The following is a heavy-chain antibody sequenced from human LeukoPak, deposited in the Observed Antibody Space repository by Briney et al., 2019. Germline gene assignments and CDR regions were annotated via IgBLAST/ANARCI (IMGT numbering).Heavy chain of an antibody. D-gene: IGHD6-13*01. CDR2: IIPILGIA. V-gene: IGHV1-69*04. J-gene: IGHJ4*02. CDR3: ARDNPSSSWSQGDY. Sequence: RASVKVSCKASGGTFSSYAISWVRQAPGQGLEWMGRIIPILGIANYAQKFQGRVTITADKSTSTAYTELSSLRSEDTAVYYCARDNPSSSWSQGDYWGQGTLVTVSS. CDR1: GGTFSSYA.